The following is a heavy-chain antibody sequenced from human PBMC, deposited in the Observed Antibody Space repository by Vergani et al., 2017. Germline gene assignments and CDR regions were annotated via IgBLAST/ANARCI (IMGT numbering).Heavy chain of an antibody. J-gene: IGHJ3*02. V-gene: IGHV3-20*04. CDR3: ARDRGYYSSGWFHFDI. CDR1: GFTFDDYG. D-gene: IGHD6-19*01. CDR2: INWNGGST. Sequence: EVQLVESGGGVVRPGGSLRLSCAASGFTFDDYGMSWVRQAPGKGLEWVSGINWNGGSTGYADSVKGRFTISRDNAKNSLYLQMNSLRAEGTALYYCARDRGYYSSGWFHFDIWGQGTMVTVSS.